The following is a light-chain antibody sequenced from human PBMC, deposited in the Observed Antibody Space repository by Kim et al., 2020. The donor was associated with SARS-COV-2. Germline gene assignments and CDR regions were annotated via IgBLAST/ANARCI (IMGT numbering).Light chain of an antibody. J-gene: IGKJ2*01. CDR1: QSISSY. Sequence: LSASVGDRVTLTCRASQSISSYLNWYQQKPGKAPKLLIYAASSLQSGVPSRFSGSGSGTDFTLTISSLQPEDFATYYCQQSYSTPHFGQGTKLEI. V-gene: IGKV1-39*01. CDR3: QQSYSTPH. CDR2: AAS.